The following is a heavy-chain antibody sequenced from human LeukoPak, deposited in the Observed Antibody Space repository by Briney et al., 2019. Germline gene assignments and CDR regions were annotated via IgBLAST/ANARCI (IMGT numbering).Heavy chain of an antibody. V-gene: IGHV4-34*01. CDR3: ARGTTFSTSNNWFDP. CDR1: GGSFSGYY. D-gene: IGHD3-16*01. CDR2: INHYGGT. Sequence: SETLSLTCAVSGGSFSGYYWSWIRQPPGKGLEWTGEINHYGGTYYNPSLKSRVTISLDTSKNQFSLKLSSVTAADTAVYSCARGTTFSTSNNWFDPWGQGTLVTVSS. J-gene: IGHJ5*02.